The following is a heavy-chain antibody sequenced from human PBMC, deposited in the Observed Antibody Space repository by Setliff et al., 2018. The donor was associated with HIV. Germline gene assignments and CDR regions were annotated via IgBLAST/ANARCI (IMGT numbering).Heavy chain of an antibody. CDR2: INPNMGDT. J-gene: IGHJ4*02. Sequence: ASVKVSCKASGYKFTGHHIQWMRQAPGQGLEWMGRINPNMGDTQYAQKFQGRIIMTRDTSINTVYMELSSLTSDDTALYYCARQDIPTGYYLFDYGGQGTQVTVAS. CDR3: ARQDIPTGYYLFDY. V-gene: IGHV1-2*06. D-gene: IGHD3-9*01. CDR1: GYKFTGHH.